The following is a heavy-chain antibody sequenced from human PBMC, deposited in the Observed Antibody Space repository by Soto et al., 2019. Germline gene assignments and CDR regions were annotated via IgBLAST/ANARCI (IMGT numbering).Heavy chain of an antibody. J-gene: IGHJ4*02. Sequence: QVQLVESGGGVVQPGRSLRLSCAASGFTFSSYGMHWVRQAPGKGLEWVAVISYDGSNKYYADSVKGRFTISRDNSKNPLYLQMNSLRAEDTAVYYCAKVGDRSGYADYWGQGTLVTVSS. D-gene: IGHD3-22*01. CDR1: GFTFSSYG. V-gene: IGHV3-30*18. CDR2: ISYDGSNK. CDR3: AKVGDRSGYADY.